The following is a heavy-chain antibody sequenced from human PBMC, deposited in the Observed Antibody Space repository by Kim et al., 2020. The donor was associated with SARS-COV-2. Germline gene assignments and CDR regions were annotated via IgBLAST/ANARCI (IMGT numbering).Heavy chain of an antibody. CDR2: MNPNSGNT. Sequence: ASVKVSCKASGDTFTSYDINWVRQATGQGLEWMGWMNPNSGNTGYAQKFQGRVTMTRNSSIRTDYMEMSILREEATAVYYWARGRRGGPIAGYYYYIDDW. CDR1: GDTFTSYD. J-gene: IGHJ6*03. CDR3: ARGRRGGPIAGYYYYIDD. V-gene: IGHV1-8*01. D-gene: IGHD2-15*01.